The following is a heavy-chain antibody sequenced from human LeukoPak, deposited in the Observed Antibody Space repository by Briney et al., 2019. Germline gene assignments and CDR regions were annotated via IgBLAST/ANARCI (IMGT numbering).Heavy chain of an antibody. CDR3: ARGPYRSSWSVLYYYYMDV. Sequence: SETLSLTCTVSGGSISSYYWSWIRQPPGKGLEWIGYIYYSGSTNYNPSLKSRVTISVDTSKNQFSLKLSSVTAADTAVYYCARGPYRSSWSVLYYYYMDVWGKGTTVTVSS. D-gene: IGHD6-13*01. V-gene: IGHV4-59*01. J-gene: IGHJ6*03. CDR2: IYYSGST. CDR1: GGSISSYY.